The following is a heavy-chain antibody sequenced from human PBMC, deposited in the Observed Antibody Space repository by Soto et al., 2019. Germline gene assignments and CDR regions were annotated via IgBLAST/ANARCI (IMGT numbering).Heavy chain of an antibody. CDR2: ISYDGSNE. CDR1: GFTFSNSG. V-gene: IGHV3-30*03. D-gene: IGHD6-13*01. J-gene: IGHJ4*02. Sequence: QVQLVESGGGVVQPGRSLRLSCAASGFTFSNSGMHWVRQAPGKGLEWVAVISYDGSNEHYADSVKGRFTVSRDSSKNTLYLQMNSLRAEDTAVYYCARDRSFSWSFDYWGQGNLVTVSS. CDR3: ARDRSFSWSFDY.